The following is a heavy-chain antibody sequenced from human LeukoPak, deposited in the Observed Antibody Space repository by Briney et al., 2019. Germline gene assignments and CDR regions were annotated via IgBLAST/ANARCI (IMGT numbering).Heavy chain of an antibody. Sequence: GGSLRLSCAASGFTFSSYSMNWVRQAPGKGLEWVSSISSSSSYIYYADSVKGRFTISRDNAKNSLYLQMNNLRAEDTAVYYCASPDTAMVTHYYYYGMDVWGQGTTVTVSS. CDR2: ISSSSSYI. D-gene: IGHD5-18*01. V-gene: IGHV3-21*01. CDR3: ASPDTAMVTHYYYYGMDV. J-gene: IGHJ6*02. CDR1: GFTFSSYS.